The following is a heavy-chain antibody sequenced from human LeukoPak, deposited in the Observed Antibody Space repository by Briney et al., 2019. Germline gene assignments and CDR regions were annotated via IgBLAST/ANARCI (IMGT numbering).Heavy chain of an antibody. J-gene: IGHJ5*02. Sequence: SQTLSLTCGISGDSVSSNGAAWNWIRQSPSRGLEWLGRTYYRSRWLNDFAPSVKSRIIISPDISKNQFSLQLSSVTPEDTAVYYCAREDDSGDNTNDWFDLWGQGTLVTVSS. CDR3: AREDDSGDNTNDWFDL. CDR2: TYYRSRWLN. D-gene: IGHD1-26*01. V-gene: IGHV6-1*01. CDR1: GDSVSSNGAA.